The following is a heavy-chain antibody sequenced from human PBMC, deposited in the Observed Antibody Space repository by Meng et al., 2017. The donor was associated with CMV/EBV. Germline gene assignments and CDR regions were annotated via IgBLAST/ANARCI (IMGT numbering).Heavy chain of an antibody. CDR2: ISAYNGNT. Sequence: GESLKISCKASGYTFTSYGISWVRQAPGQGLEWMGWISAYNGNTNYAQKLQGRVTMTTDTSTSTAYMELRSLRSDDTAVYYCAQTIAAAGTSWFDPWGQGTLVTVSS. J-gene: IGHJ5*02. CDR3: AQTIAAAGTSWFDP. D-gene: IGHD6-13*01. CDR1: GYTFTSYG. V-gene: IGHV1-18*01.